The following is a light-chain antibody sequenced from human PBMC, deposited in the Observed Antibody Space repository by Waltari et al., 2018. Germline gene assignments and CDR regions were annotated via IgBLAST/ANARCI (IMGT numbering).Light chain of an antibody. CDR1: EDISHS. CDR2: DAS. Sequence: IQMTQSPSSLFFSMGDRVPITCRASEDISHSLAWYQQKPGKAPKLLLYDASRLETGVPSRFSGSGSGTDFTLTISSLQPEDFATYYCQQYYTTFRALTFGGGTKVEIK. CDR3: QQYYTTFRALT. V-gene: IGKV1-NL1*01. J-gene: IGKJ4*01.